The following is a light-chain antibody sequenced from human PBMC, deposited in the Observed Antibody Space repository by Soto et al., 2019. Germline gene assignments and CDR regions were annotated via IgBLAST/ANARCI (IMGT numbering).Light chain of an antibody. CDR1: QTISQW. V-gene: IGKV1-5*01. Sequence: DIQMTQSPSTLSASVGDRVTITCRASQTISQWLAWYQQKPGKAPKLLIYDASSLESGVPSRFSGSGSGTEFTLTISSLQPDDFATYYCQEYHSFSTFGQGTKVDIK. CDR3: QEYHSFST. J-gene: IGKJ1*01. CDR2: DAS.